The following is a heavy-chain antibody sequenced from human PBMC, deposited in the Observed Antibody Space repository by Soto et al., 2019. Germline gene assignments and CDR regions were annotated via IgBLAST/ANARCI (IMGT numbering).Heavy chain of an antibody. CDR1: GFTFSDYY. CDR2: SSNSGTLS. D-gene: IGHD1-1*01. V-gene: IGHV3-11*06. Sequence: GGSLRLSCEGSGFTFSDYYISWIRQAPGKGLEWISYSSNSGTLSRYADSVKGRFSISRDNTKNLLYLQMNSLRAEDTAVYYCARSGDNYNRLDYWGQGTPVTV. J-gene: IGHJ4*02. CDR3: ARSGDNYNRLDY.